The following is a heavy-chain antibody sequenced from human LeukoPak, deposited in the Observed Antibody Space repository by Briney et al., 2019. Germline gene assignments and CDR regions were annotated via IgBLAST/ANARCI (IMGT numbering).Heavy chain of an antibody. V-gene: IGHV3-30*02. CDR3: ARVDDFWSCYQDY. D-gene: IGHD3-3*01. CDR1: GFTFSSYG. CDR2: IRYDGSSE. Sequence: PGGSLRLSCAASGFTFSSYGIHWVRQAPGNGLEWVAFIRYDGSSESYADSVKGRFIISRDNSKNTVYVQMNSLRAEDTAVYYCARVDDFWSCYQDYWGQGTLVTVSS. J-gene: IGHJ4*02.